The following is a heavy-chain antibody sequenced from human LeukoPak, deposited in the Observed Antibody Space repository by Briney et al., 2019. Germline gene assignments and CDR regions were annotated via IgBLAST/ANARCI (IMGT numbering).Heavy chain of an antibody. CDR2: INPNSGGT. CDR1: GYTFTGYY. D-gene: IGHD1-26*01. Sequence: ASVTVSCKASGYTFTGYYMHWVRQAPGQGLEWMGWINPNSGGTNYAQKFQGRVTMTRDTSISTAYMELSRLRSDDTAVYYCARSRIVGATSTVAYWGQGTLVTVSS. V-gene: IGHV1-2*02. CDR3: ARSRIVGATSTVAY. J-gene: IGHJ4*02.